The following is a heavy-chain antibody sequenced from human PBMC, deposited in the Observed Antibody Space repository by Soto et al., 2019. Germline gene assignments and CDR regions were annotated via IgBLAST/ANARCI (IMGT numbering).Heavy chain of an antibody. J-gene: IGHJ4*02. Sequence: QVQLQESGPGLVKPSQTLSLTCTVSGGSISSGGYYWSWIRQHPGKGLEWIGYIYYSGSTYYNPSLKTRFTISVDTSKNQFSLKLSSVTAADTAVYYCARDRGGGSPWYYWGQGTLVTVSS. CDR2: IYYSGST. CDR3: ARDRGGGSPWYY. CDR1: GGSISSGGYY. V-gene: IGHV4-31*03. D-gene: IGHD2-15*01.